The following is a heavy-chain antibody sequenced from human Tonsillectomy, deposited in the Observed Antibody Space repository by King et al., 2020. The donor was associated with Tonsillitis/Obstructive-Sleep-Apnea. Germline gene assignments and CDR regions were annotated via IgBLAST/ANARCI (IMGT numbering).Heavy chain of an antibody. V-gene: IGHV5-51*01. D-gene: IGHD4-17*01. CDR1: GYTFTTYW. CDR2: IFPGDSDT. CDR3: VRWGDYVD. J-gene: IGHJ3*01. Sequence: VQLVESGAEVKKPGESLKISCKGSGYTFTTYWIGWVRQMPGKGLEWMGIIFPGDSDTRYSPSFQGQVTISVDKSISTAYLQWNSLKASDTAMYYCVRWGDYVDWGQGTMVTVSS.